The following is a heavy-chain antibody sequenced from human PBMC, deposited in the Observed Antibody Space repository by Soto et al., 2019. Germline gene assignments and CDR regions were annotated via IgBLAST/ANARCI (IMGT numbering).Heavy chain of an antibody. V-gene: IGHV4-39*01. J-gene: IGHJ4*02. CDR2: IYYSGST. D-gene: IGHD3-22*01. CDR3: AGDSSGYSFDY. Sequence: QLQLQESGPGLVKPSETLSLTCTVSGGSISSSSYYWGWIRQPPGKGLEWIGSIYYSGSTYYNPSLKSRVTIAVDTSKNQFSLKLSSVTAADTAVYYCAGDSSGYSFDYWGQGTLVTVSS. CDR1: GGSISSSSYY.